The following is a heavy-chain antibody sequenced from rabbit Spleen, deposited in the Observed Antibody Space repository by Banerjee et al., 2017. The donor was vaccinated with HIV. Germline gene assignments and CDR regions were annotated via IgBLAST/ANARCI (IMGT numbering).Heavy chain of an antibody. D-gene: IGHD1-1*01. Sequence: QSLEESGGDLVKPGTSLTLTCTASGFTISSSYWICWVRQAPGKGLEWIACIYSGSDITYYASWAKGRFTISETLSSPVALQMTSLTVADTATYFCARDHSSSGYWGFNWWGPGTLVTVS. CDR1: GFTISSSYW. CDR3: ARDHSSSGYWGFNW. CDR2: IYSGSDIT. V-gene: IGHV1S40*01. J-gene: IGHJ4*01.